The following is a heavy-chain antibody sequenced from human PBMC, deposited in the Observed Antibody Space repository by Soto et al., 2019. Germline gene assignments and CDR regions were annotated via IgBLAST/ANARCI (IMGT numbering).Heavy chain of an antibody. CDR2: IKSKTDGGTT. CDR3: TTDSYSTIIIVRFDY. CDR1: GFTFSNAW. D-gene: IGHD3-22*01. Sequence: EVQLVESGGGLVKRGGSLRLSCAASGFTFSNAWINWVRQAPGKGLEWVGRIKSKTDGGTTDYAEAVKGRFAISRDDSNNMVYLQMNSLQIEDTAVYYCTTDSYSTIIIVRFDYWGHGTLVTVSP. J-gene: IGHJ4*01. V-gene: IGHV3-15*07.